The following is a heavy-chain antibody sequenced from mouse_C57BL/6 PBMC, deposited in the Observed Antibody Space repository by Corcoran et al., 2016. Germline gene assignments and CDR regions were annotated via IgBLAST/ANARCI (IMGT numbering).Heavy chain of an antibody. CDR1: GYSFTSYY. D-gene: IGHD2-4*01. J-gene: IGHJ4*01. V-gene: IGHV1-66*01. CDR3: ARRYDYDEDAMDY. Sequence: QVQLQQSGPELVKPGASVKISCKASGYSFTSYYIHWVKQRPGQGLEWIGWIYPGSGNTKYNEKFKGKATLTADTSSSTAYMQLSSLTSEDSAVYYCARRYDYDEDAMDYWGQGTSVTVSS. CDR2: IYPGSGNT.